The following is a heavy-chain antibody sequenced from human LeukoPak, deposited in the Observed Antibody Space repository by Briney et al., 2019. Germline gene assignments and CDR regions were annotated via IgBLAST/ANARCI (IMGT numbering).Heavy chain of an antibody. CDR3: ARGGWYQDY. Sequence: SETLSLTCTVSGGSMTSFYWSWFRQPPGKGLEYIGYVYFSGDTDYNSSLASRITISVDTSRSQFSLTLNSVTAADTAVYFCARGGWYQDYWGQGTLVTVSS. CDR1: GGSMTSFY. CDR2: VYFSGDT. D-gene: IGHD6-19*01. J-gene: IGHJ4*02. V-gene: IGHV4-59*01.